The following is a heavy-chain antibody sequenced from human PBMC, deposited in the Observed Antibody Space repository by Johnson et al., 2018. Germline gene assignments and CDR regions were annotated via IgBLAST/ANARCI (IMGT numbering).Heavy chain of an antibody. V-gene: IGHV3-7*01. Sequence: VQLVESGGGLVQPGGSLRLSCAASGFPFSSYWMSWVRQAPGKGLEWVAHIKTDGSETYYVDPVRGRFTLSRDNAKTALYRQRNSLRGEDTAVYYCARDHGSGNNCVDVWGQGATVTVSS. CDR3: ARDHGSGNNCVDV. D-gene: IGHD3-10*01. J-gene: IGHJ6*02. CDR1: GFPFSSYW. CDR2: IKTDGSET.